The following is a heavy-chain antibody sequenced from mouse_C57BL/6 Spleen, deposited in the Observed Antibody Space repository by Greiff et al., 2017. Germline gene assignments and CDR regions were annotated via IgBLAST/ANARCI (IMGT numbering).Heavy chain of an antibody. D-gene: IGHD1-1*01. J-gene: IGHJ1*03. V-gene: IGHV1-80*01. CDR2: IYPGDGDT. CDR1: GYAFSSYW. Sequence: QVQLKQSGAELVKPGASVKISCKASGYAFSSYWMNWVKQRPGRGLEWIGQIYPGDGDTNYNGKFKGKATLTADKSSSTAYMQLSSLTSEDSAVYFCAITTVVASRYFDVWGKGTTVTVSS. CDR3: AITTVVASRYFDV.